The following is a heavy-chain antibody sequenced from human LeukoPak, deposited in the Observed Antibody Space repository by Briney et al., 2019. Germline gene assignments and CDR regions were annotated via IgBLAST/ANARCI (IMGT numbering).Heavy chain of an antibody. V-gene: IGHV1-18*01. J-gene: IGHJ4*02. CDR2: ISAYNGNT. Sequence: GASVKVSCKASGYTFTSYGISWVRQAPGQGLEWMGWISAYNGNTNYAQKLQGRVTMTTDTSTSTAYMELRSLRSDDTAVYYCARDKYYYDSSGYYYVPNDYWGQGTLVTVSS. CDR3: ARDKYYYDSSGYYYVPNDY. D-gene: IGHD3-22*01. CDR1: GYTFTSYG.